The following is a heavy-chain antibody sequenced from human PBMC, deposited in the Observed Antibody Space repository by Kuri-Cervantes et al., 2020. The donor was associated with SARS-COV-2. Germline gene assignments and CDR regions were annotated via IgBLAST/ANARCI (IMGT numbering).Heavy chain of an antibody. D-gene: IGHD5-18*01. Sequence: ASVTVSCKASGYTFKNYFIHWVRQAPGQGLEWMGWINTNTGNPTYAQGFTGRFVFSLDTSVSTAYLQISSLKAEDTAVYYCARRGSGYSYGFDIWGQGTMVTVSS. J-gene: IGHJ3*02. CDR2: INTNTGNP. CDR1: GYTFKNYF. V-gene: IGHV7-4-1*02. CDR3: ARRGSGYSYGFDI.